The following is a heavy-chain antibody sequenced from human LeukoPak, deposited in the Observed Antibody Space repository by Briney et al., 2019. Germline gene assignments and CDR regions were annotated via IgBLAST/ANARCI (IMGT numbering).Heavy chain of an antibody. CDR2: IYTVGTT. D-gene: IGHD1-26*01. J-gene: IGHJ6*03. V-gene: IGHV3-66*01. CDR1: GFTFSSYG. CDR3: AGYGGSYPYHMDV. Sequence: GGSLRLSCAASGFTFSSYGMSWVRQAPGKGLEWVSVIYTVGTTYYADSVKGRFTISRDTSTNTLYLQLNSLRAEDTATYYCAGYGGSYPYHMDVWGKGTTVTLSS.